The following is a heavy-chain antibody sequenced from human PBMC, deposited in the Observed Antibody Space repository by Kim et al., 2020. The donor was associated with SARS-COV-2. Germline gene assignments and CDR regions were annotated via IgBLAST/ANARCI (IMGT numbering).Heavy chain of an antibody. Sequence: SETLSLTCTVSGGSITSYFWTWIRQPPGKGLEWIGSIYYIGSTNYNPSLKSRVTISLDTSKNQVSLKLNSLTAADTAVYYCARDHREGMVIGWIDPWGQGTLVTVSS. J-gene: IGHJ5*02. CDR1: GGSITSYF. CDR3: ARDHREGMVIGWIDP. CDR2: IYYIGST. V-gene: IGHV4-59*01. D-gene: IGHD3-22*01.